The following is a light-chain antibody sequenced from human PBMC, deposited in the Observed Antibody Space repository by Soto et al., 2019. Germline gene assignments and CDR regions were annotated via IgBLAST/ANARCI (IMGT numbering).Light chain of an antibody. CDR1: QSINNY. Sequence: DIQMTQSPSSLSASLGDRVTITCRASQSINNYLNWYQQEEGKAPKLLIHAATNLQSGVPSRFSGSGSGTEFTLTNSSLQPGDFATYYCQHVYNSPYSFGLGTKLEIK. V-gene: IGKV1-39*01. J-gene: IGKJ2*01. CDR2: AAT. CDR3: QHVYNSPYS.